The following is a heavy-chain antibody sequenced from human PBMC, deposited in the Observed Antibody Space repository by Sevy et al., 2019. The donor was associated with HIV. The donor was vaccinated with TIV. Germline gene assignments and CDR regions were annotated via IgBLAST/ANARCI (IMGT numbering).Heavy chain of an antibody. Sequence: GGSLRLSCTASGFTFSSYEMNWVRQAPGKGLEWVSYITLTGSTIYYADSVKGRFTISRDNAKNSLYLQMNSLRAEDTAVYYCARDRQGITVAVTAIDYWGQGTLVTVSS. CDR3: ARDRQGITVAVTAIDY. D-gene: IGHD6-19*01. V-gene: IGHV3-48*03. J-gene: IGHJ4*02. CDR1: GFTFSSYE. CDR2: ITLTGSTI.